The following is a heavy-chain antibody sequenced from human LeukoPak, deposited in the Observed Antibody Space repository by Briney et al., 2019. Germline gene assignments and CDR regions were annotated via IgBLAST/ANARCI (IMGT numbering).Heavy chain of an antibody. D-gene: IGHD5-18*01. J-gene: IGHJ4*02. CDR2: ISAYNGNT. CDR1: GYTSTSYG. Sequence: GASVKVSCKASGYTSTSYGISWVRQAPGQGLEWMGWISAYNGNTNYAQKLQGRVTMTTDTSTSTAYMELRSLRSDGTAVYYCARSNAVSGYSYGSDYWGQGTLVTVSS. V-gene: IGHV1-18*04. CDR3: ARSNAVSGYSYGSDY.